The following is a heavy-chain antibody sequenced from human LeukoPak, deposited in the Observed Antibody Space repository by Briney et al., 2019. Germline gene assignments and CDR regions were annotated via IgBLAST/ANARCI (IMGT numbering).Heavy chain of an antibody. V-gene: IGHV4-4*09. Sequence: PSETLSLTCTVSGGSISSYYWSWIRQPPGKGLEWIGYIYTSGSTNSNPSLKSRVTISVDTSKNQFSLKLSSVTAADTAVYYCARQGAAAGFDYWGQGTLVTVSS. J-gene: IGHJ4*02. CDR2: IYTSGST. D-gene: IGHD6-13*01. CDR3: ARQGAAAGFDY. CDR1: GGSISSYY.